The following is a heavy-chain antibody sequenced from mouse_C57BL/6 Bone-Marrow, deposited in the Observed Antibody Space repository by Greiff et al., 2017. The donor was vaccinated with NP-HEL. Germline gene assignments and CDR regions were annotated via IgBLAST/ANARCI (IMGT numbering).Heavy chain of an antibody. CDR2: INSDGGST. V-gene: IGHV5-2*01. D-gene: IGHD4-1*02. CDR3: ARRQLGPYWYFDV. Sequence: EVKLMESGGGLVQPGESLKLSCESNEYEFPSHDMSWVRKTPEKRLELVAAINSDGGSTYYPDTMERRFIISRDNTKKTLYLQMSSLRSEDTALYYCARRQLGPYWYFDVWGTGTTVTVSS. CDR1: EYEFPSHD. J-gene: IGHJ1*03.